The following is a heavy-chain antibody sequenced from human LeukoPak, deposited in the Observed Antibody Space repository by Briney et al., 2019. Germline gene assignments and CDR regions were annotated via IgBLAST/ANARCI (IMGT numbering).Heavy chain of an antibody. J-gene: IGHJ4*02. CDR3: AKDISRFLEWSYLDY. V-gene: IGHV3-43D*03. CDR1: GFTFDDYA. Sequence: GGSLRLSCAASGFTFDDYAMHWVRQAPGKGLEWVSLISWDGGSTYYADSVKGRFTISRDNSKNSLYLQMNSLRVEDTALYYCAKDISRFLEWSYLDYWGQGTLVTVSS. CDR2: ISWDGGST. D-gene: IGHD3-3*01.